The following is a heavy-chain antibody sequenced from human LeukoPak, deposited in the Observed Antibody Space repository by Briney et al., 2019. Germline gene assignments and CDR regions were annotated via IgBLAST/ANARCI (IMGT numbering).Heavy chain of an antibody. D-gene: IGHD2-15*01. Sequence: GGSLRLSCAASGFTFSNAWMAWVRQAPGKGLEWVGRINSNSEGGATDYAAPVKGRFSISRDDSKNTVYLQMNSLRAEDTAVYYCAKGGFDYWGQGTLVTVSS. CDR1: GFTFSNAW. CDR2: INSNSEGGAT. V-gene: IGHV3-15*01. CDR3: AKGGFDY. J-gene: IGHJ4*02.